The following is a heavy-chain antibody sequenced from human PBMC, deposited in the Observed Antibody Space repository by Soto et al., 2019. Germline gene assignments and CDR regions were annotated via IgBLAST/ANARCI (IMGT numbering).Heavy chain of an antibody. CDR2: IYPGDSAT. V-gene: IGHV5-51*01. CDR1: GYSFTSYW. D-gene: IGHD3-22*01. CDR3: ARISVGSSSYFITPEDAFDL. J-gene: IGHJ3*01. Sequence: PGESLTISCKGSGYSFTSYWIGWVRQMPGKGLEWMGIIYPGDSATRYSPSFQGQVTISADKSISTAYLQWSSLKASDTAMYYCARISVGSSSYFITPEDAFDLCGQVXMVTVSS.